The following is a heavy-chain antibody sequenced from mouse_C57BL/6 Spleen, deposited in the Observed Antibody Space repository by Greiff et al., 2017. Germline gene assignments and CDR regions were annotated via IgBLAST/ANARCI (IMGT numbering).Heavy chain of an antibody. V-gene: IGHV10-1*01. CDR1: GFSFNTYA. CDR3: VRGGVPYYYTMDY. CDR2: IRSKSNNYAT. J-gene: IGHJ4*01. Sequence: EVQLVESGGGLVQPKGSLKLSCAASGFSFNTYAMNWVRQAPGKGLEWVARIRSKSNNYATYYADSVKDRFTISRDDSESMLYLQMNNLKTEDTAMYYCVRGGVPYYYTMDYWGQGTSVTVSS.